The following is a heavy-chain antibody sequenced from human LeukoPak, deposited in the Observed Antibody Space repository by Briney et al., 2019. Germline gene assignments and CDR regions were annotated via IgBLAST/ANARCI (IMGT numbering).Heavy chain of an antibody. V-gene: IGHV3-7*03. CDR3: ATSAGY. CDR1: GFTLNSHW. CDR2: IKQDGRDT. Sequence: GGSLRLSCAASGFTLNSHWMSWVRQAPGKGLEWMANIKQDGRDTYYVDSVKGRFTISRGNAKNSLNLQMNSLRAEDTAMYYCATSAGYWGQGTLVTVSS. J-gene: IGHJ4*02.